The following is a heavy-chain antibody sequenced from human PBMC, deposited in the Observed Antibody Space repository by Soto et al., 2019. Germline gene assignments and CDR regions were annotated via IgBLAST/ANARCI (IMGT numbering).Heavy chain of an antibody. J-gene: IGHJ4*02. CDR3: AKARCTTTDCYVPDY. D-gene: IGHD1-26*01. V-gene: IGHV3-23*01. Sequence: GGSLRLSCAASGFSFRTYTMSWVRQAPGKGLEWLSVISGSGGSPSYADSVQGRFVISRDNARNTLYLHMNSLRAEGTAMYYCAKARCTTTDCYVPDYWGRGTLVTVSS. CDR2: ISGSGGSP. CDR1: GFSFRTYT.